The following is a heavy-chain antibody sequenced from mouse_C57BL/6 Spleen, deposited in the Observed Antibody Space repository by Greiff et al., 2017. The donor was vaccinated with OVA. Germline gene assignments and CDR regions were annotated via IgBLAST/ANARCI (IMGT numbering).Heavy chain of an antibody. V-gene: IGHV1-18*01. CDR2: INPNNGGT. J-gene: IGHJ4*01. Sequence: VQLKESGPELVKPGASVKIPCKASGYTFTDYNMDWVKQSHGKSLEWIGDINPNNGGTIYNQKFKGKATLTVDKSSSTAYMELRSLTSEDTAVYDCAREGDRDYDGAMDYWGQGTSVTVSS. CDR3: AREGDRDYDGAMDY. CDR1: GYTFTDYN. D-gene: IGHD2-4*01.